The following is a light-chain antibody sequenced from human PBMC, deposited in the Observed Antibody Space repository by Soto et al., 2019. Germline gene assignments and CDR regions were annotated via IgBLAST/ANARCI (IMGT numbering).Light chain of an antibody. J-gene: IGLJ2*01. CDR1: SSDVGGYNY. V-gene: IGLV2-14*01. Sequence: QSALTQPASVSGSPGQSITISCTGNSSDVGGYNYVSWYQQHPGKAPKLMIYDVSNRPSGVSNRFSGSKSGNTASLTISGLQAEDEADYYCSSYTRSSTLYVVFAGGTKLNVL. CDR2: DVS. CDR3: SSYTRSSTLYVV.